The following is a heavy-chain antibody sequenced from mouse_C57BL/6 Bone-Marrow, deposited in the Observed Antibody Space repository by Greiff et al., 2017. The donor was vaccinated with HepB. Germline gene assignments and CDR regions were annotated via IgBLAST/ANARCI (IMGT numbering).Heavy chain of an antibody. Sequence: EVQLVESGGGLVQSGRSLRLSCATSGFTFSDFYMEWVRQAPGKGLEWIAASRNKANDYTTEYSASVKGRFIVSRDTSQSILYLQMNALRAEDTAIYYCARGPYYGSSPYWYFDVWGTGTTVTVSS. J-gene: IGHJ1*03. CDR2: SRNKANDYTT. CDR1: GFTFSDFY. D-gene: IGHD1-1*01. CDR3: ARGPYYGSSPYWYFDV. V-gene: IGHV7-1*01.